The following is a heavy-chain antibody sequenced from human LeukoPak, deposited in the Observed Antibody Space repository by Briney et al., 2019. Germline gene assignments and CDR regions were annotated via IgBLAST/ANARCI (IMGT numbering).Heavy chain of an antibody. Sequence: GGSLRLSCAASGFTFSSYSMNWVRQAPGKGLEGVSYISSSSSTIYYADSVKGRFTISRDNAKNSLYLQMNSLRAEDTAVYYCARASGSHDAFDIWGQGTMVTVSS. CDR3: ARASGSHDAFDI. J-gene: IGHJ3*02. CDR1: GFTFSSYS. V-gene: IGHV3-48*01. CDR2: ISSSSSTI. D-gene: IGHD1-26*01.